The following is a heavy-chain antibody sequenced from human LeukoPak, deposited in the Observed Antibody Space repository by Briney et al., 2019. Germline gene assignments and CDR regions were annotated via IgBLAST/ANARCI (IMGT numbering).Heavy chain of an antibody. J-gene: IGHJ4*02. CDR3: AREIGYYDFWSGYYLYYFDY. CDR1: GYTFTSYG. Sequence: GASVKVSCKASGYTFTSYGISWVRQAPGQGPEWMGWISAYNGNTNYAQKLQGRVTMTTDTSTSTAYMELRSLRSDDTAVYYCAREIGYYDFWSGYYLYYFDYWGQGTLVTVSS. CDR2: ISAYNGNT. D-gene: IGHD3-3*01. V-gene: IGHV1-18*01.